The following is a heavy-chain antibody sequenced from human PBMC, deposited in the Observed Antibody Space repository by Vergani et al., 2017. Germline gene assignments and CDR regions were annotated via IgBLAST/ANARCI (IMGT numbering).Heavy chain of an antibody. CDR1: EYSFGNYW. D-gene: IGHD1-1*01. Sequence: EVELVQSGPEMRKPGESLKISCKGSEYSFGNYWIVWVRQMPGKGLEWMGIIYPADSDTRYRPSFQGQVTISADKSISTAFLQWDSLKASDTALYYCARHTTYTDSWGQGTLVTVSS. J-gene: IGHJ4*02. CDR3: ARHTTYTDS. V-gene: IGHV5-51*01. CDR2: IYPADSDT.